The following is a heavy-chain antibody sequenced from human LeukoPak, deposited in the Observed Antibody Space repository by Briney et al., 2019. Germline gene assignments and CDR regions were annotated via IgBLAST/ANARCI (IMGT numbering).Heavy chain of an antibody. D-gene: IGHD5-12*01. J-gene: IGHJ4*02. Sequence: GGSLTLSCAASGFTFSRYWMTWVRQTPGKGLEWVANIKQDGSEKYYVDSVKGRFTISRDNAKNSLYLQMNSLRAEDTAVYYCASTGLEARYSYFDNWGQGTLATVSS. V-gene: IGHV3-7*05. CDR2: IKQDGSEK. CDR3: ASTGLEARYSYFDN. CDR1: GFTFSRYW.